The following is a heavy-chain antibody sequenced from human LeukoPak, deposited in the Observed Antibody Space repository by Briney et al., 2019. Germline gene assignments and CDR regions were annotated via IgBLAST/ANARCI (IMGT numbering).Heavy chain of an antibody. V-gene: IGHV4-39*07. D-gene: IGHD5-24*01. Sequence: PSETLSLTCTVSGGSISSSSYYWGWIRQPPGKGLEWIGSIYHSGSTYYNPSLKSRVTISVDTSKNQFSLKLSSVTAADTAVYYCARVGDGYNFHYYYYMDVWGKGTTVTVSS. CDR1: GGSISSSSYY. CDR3: ARVGDGYNFHYYYYMDV. CDR2: IYHSGST. J-gene: IGHJ6*03.